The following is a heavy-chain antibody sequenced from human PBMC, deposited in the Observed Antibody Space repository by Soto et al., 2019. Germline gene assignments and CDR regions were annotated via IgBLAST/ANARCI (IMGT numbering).Heavy chain of an antibody. J-gene: IGHJ4*02. V-gene: IGHV3-23*01. D-gene: IGHD3-10*01. CDR3: ARDRFSYLSGSGWNY. CDR2: ISGIGDGT. CDR1: GFSYSGYA. Sequence: EVQLLESGGDSVQPGGSLRLSCVASGFSYSGYAMTWVRQAPGKGLEWVSVISGIGDGTNYADSVKGRFTISRDNSKNTVYLHMDSLRVENTAVYYCARDRFSYLSGSGWNYWGQGTLVTVSS.